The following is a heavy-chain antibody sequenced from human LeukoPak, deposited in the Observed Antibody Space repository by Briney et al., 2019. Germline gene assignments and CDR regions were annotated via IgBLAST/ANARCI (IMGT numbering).Heavy chain of an antibody. D-gene: IGHD3-22*01. CDR2: IVVGSGNT. J-gene: IGHJ4*02. Sequence: TSVKVSCKASGFTFTSSAVQWVRQARGQRLEWIGLIVVGSGNTNYAQKFQERVTITRDMSTSTAYMELSSLRSEDTAVYYCAADYYDSSGYYYQFDYWGQGTLVTVSS. V-gene: IGHV1-58*01. CDR3: AADYYDSSGYYYQFDY. CDR1: GFTFTSSA.